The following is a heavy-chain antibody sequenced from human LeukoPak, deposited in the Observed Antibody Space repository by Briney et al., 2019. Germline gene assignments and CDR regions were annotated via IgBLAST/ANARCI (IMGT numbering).Heavy chain of an antibody. CDR2: IYYSGST. J-gene: IGHJ3*02. Sequence: SETLSLTCTVSGGSISSGGYYWGWIRQPPGKGLEWIGSIYYSGSTYYNPSLKSRVTISVDTSKNQFSLKLSSVTAADTAVYYCASHTSAQDAFDIWGQGTMVTVSS. V-gene: IGHV4-39*01. CDR3: ASHTSAQDAFDI. CDR1: GGSISSGGYY.